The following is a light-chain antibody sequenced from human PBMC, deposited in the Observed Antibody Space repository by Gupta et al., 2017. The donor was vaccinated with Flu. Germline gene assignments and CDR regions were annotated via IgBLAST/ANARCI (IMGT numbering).Light chain of an antibody. CDR2: KDN. Sequence: SSELTQPPTVSVSPGRTAMLTCPGDALRDPYGYWYQQKPGQAPTMVVRKDNQRPSGIPERFSGSSSGTKFTLTISGVQAEDEADYYCQSSDNRGTYVIFGGGTKLTVL. V-gene: IGLV3-25*03. J-gene: IGLJ2*01. CDR3: QSSDNRGTYVI. CDR1: ALRDPY.